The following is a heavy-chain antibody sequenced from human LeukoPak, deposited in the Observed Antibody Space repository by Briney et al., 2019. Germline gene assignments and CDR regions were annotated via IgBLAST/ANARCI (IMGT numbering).Heavy chain of an antibody. Sequence: PSETLSLTCTVSGVSISSFYWSWIRQPPGRGLEGIAYIHNSGSSNYNPSLKSRVTISVDTSKNQFFLSLSSVTAADTAVYYCARAGDYVGADAFDVWGQGTMVAVSS. V-gene: IGHV4-59*01. CDR2: IHNSGSS. CDR3: ARAGDYVGADAFDV. D-gene: IGHD4-17*01. J-gene: IGHJ3*01. CDR1: GVSISSFY.